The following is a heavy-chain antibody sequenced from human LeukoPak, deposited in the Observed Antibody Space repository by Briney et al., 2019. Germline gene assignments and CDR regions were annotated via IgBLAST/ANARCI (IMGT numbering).Heavy chain of an antibody. CDR1: GFTFSGYA. V-gene: IGHV3-23*01. D-gene: IGHD1-7*01. J-gene: IGHJ4*02. CDR3: ARMNYVSSGWGAPFDY. CDR2: ISGDTGST. Sequence: GGSLRLSCAASGFTFSGYAISWLRRAPGKGLEFVSAISGDTGSTFYADSVKGRFTVSRDNSQNTLYLQLNSLRAEDTAVYYCARMNYVSSGWGAPFDYWGQGTLVTVSS.